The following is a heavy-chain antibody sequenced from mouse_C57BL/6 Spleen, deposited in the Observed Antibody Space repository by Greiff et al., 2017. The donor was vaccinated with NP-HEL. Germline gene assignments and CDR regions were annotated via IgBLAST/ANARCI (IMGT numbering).Heavy chain of an antibody. D-gene: IGHD2-2*01. CDR1: GYTFTDYN. J-gene: IGHJ4*01. CDR3: ARHYGYDDGYAMDY. Sequence: EVQLQQSGPELVKPGASVKMSCKASGYTFTDYNMHWVKQSHGKSLEWIGYINPNNGGTSYNQKFKGKATLTVNKSSSTAYMELRSLTSEDSAVYYCARHYGYDDGYAMDYWGQGTSVTVSS. V-gene: IGHV1-22*01. CDR2: INPNNGGT.